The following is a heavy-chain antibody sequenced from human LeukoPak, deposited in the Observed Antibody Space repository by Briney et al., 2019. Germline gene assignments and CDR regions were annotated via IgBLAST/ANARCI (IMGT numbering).Heavy chain of an antibody. Sequence: PGGSLRLSCAASGFTFSSYAMSWVRQAPGKGLEWVSATSGSGGSTYYADSVKGRFTISRDNSKNTLYLQMNSLRAEDTAVYYCAKDDRPNPYGGNTKSPFDYWGQGTLVTVSS. D-gene: IGHD4-23*01. CDR3: AKDDRPNPYGGNTKSPFDY. J-gene: IGHJ4*02. V-gene: IGHV3-23*01. CDR2: TSGSGGST. CDR1: GFTFSSYA.